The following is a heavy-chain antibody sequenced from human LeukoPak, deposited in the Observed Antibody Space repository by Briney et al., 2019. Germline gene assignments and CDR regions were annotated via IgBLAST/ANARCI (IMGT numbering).Heavy chain of an antibody. J-gene: IGHJ3*02. V-gene: IGHV3-21*04. D-gene: IGHD3-3*01. CDR1: GFTFSSYS. CDR2: ISSSSSYI. CDR3: AMPTIFGVVDKGAFDI. Sequence: PGGSLRLSCAASGFTFSSYSMNWVRQAPGKGLEWVSSISSSSSYIYYADSVKGRFTISRDNAKNSLYLQMNSLRAEDTAVYYCAMPTIFGVVDKGAFDIWGQGTMVTVSS.